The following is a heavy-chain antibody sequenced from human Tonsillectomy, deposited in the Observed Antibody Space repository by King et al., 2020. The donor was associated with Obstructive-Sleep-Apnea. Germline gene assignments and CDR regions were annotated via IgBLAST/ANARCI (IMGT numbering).Heavy chain of an antibody. CDR1: DGSITSYY. CDR2: IYYSETT. J-gene: IGHJ4*02. Sequence: QLQESGPGLVKPSETLSLTCTVSDGSITSYYWSWIRQPPGKGLELSGDIYYSETTNNNPSLKLRVTTSMDTSKNQFPLRLSSVTAADTAVYYCARLGSGYLFDYWGQGALVTVSS. V-gene: IGHV4-59*08. D-gene: IGHD5-12*01. CDR3: ARLGSGYLFDY.